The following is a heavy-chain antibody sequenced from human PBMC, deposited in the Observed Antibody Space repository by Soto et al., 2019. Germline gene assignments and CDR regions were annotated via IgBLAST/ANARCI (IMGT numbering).Heavy chain of an antibody. V-gene: IGHV1-3*01. CDR1: GYTFTSYA. D-gene: IGHD3-22*01. Sequence: ASVKVSCKASGYTFTSYAMHWVRQAPGQRLEWMGWINAGNGNTKYSQKFQGRVTITRDTSASTAYMELSSLRSEDTAVYYCATEILSHYYDSSGYYPTPPGYWGQGTLVTVSS. CDR3: ATEILSHYYDSSGYYPTPPGY. CDR2: INAGNGNT. J-gene: IGHJ4*02.